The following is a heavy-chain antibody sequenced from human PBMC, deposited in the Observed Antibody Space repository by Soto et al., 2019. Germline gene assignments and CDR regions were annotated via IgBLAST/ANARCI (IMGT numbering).Heavy chain of an antibody. CDR3: ARYYYDSSGSNWFDP. CDR2: IYYRGRT. CDR1: GGSISSADYS. V-gene: IGHV4-30-4*01. Sequence: SETLSLTCTVSGGSISSADYSWGWIRQPPGKGLDWIGSIYYRGRTNYNPSLKNRVTLSVDTSKNQFSLKLSSVTAADTAVYYCARYYYDSSGSNWFDPWGQGTLVTVSS. D-gene: IGHD3-22*01. J-gene: IGHJ5*02.